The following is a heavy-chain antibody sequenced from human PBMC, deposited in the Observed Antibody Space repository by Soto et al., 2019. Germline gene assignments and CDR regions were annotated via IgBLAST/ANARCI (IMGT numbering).Heavy chain of an antibody. CDR1: GFTFDAYA. D-gene: IGHD2-2*02. CDR3: AKDIAPWGAAIRDAMDV. J-gene: IGHJ6*02. Sequence: GGSLRLSCAASGFTFDAYAMHWVGQAPGKGLEWVSGISWNSGSIGYADSVKGRFTISRDNAKNSLYLQMNSLRAEDTALYYCAKDIAPWGAAIRDAMDVWGPGTTVTSP. CDR2: ISWNSGSI. V-gene: IGHV3-9*01.